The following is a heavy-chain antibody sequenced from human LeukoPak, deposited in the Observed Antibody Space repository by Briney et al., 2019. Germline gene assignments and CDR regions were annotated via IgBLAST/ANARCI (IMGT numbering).Heavy chain of an antibody. CDR1: GYSISSGHY. CDR3: ARAKNPYYYYYYMEF. Sequence: PSETLSLTCAVSGYSISSGHYWVWIRQPPGKGLEYIGNIYHSGSSHYNPSLKSRVTISVDTSNNQFSLKLSSVTAADTAVYYCARAKNPYYYYYYMEFWGRGTTVTVSS. CDR2: IYHSGSS. V-gene: IGHV4-38-2*01. J-gene: IGHJ6*03.